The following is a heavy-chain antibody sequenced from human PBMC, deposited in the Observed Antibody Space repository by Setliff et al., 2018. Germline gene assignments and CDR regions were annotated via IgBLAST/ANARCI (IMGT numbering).Heavy chain of an antibody. J-gene: IGHJ5*02. CDR2: INYYGSIFHDGTTYST. V-gene: IGHV4-39*01. CDR1: GGSISNSSFY. CDR3: ARQMSPPGTARARGFNWFDP. Sequence: SETLSLTCTVSGGSISNSSFYWGWIRQPPGKGLEWIGSINYYGSIFHDGTTYSTYYNPSLKSRVTISIDTSKSQFSLKLSSVTAADTSVYYCARQMSPPGTARARGFNWFDPWGQGTLVTVSS. D-gene: IGHD1-26*01.